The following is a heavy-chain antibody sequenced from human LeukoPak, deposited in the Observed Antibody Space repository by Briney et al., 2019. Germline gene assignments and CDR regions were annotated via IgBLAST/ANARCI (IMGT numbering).Heavy chain of an antibody. Sequence: SETLSLTCTVSGGSISSYYWTWIRQPPGRGLEWIGYIYYSWSTNYNPSLKSRVTISVDTSKNQFSLKLSSVTAADTAVYYCARFCSGGRCSDYWGQGTLVTVSS. CDR3: ARFCSGGRCSDY. CDR1: GGSISSYY. CDR2: IYYSWST. D-gene: IGHD2-15*01. V-gene: IGHV4-59*01. J-gene: IGHJ4*02.